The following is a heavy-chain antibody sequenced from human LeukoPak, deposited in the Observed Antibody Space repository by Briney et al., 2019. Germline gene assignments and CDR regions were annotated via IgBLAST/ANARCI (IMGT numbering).Heavy chain of an antibody. V-gene: IGHV4-39*07. CDR3: ARDRIWYSGSYAPDAFDI. CDR1: GGSISSSSYY. Sequence: SETLSLTCTVSGGSISSSSYYWGWIRQPPGKGLEWIGGIYYSGSTYYNPSLKSRVTISVDTSKNQFSLKLSSVTAADTAVYYCARDRIWYSGSYAPDAFDIWGQGTMVTVSS. D-gene: IGHD1-26*01. CDR2: IYYSGST. J-gene: IGHJ3*02.